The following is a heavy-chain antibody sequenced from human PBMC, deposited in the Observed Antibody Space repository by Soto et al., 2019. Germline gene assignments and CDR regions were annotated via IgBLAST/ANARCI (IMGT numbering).Heavy chain of an antibody. D-gene: IGHD3-16*01. V-gene: IGHV3-33*01. CDR2: IWYDGSNK. CDR1: GFTFSSFG. CDR3: ARDPKKYGPYYYYMDV. J-gene: IGHJ6*03. Sequence: GGSLRLSCAASGFTFSSFGMHWVRQAPGKGLEWVAVIWYDGSNKYYGDSVKGRFTISRDNSKNTLYLQMNSLRAEDTAVYYCARDPKKYGPYYYYMDVWAKGTTVTVSS.